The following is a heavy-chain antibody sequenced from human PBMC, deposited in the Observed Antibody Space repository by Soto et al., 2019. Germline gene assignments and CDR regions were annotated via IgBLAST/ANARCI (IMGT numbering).Heavy chain of an antibody. CDR1: GFTFGTTD. CDR2: IDGSGGIT. Sequence: QLLQSGGGLVQPGGSLTLSCAASGFTFGTTDMSWFRQAPGEGLEWVSTIDGSGGITYYADSVKGRFTISRDNSRNTVYLHMNSLRGDDTALYYCVKKAGWFNTWGQGALVTVSS. J-gene: IGHJ5*02. V-gene: IGHV3-23*01. CDR3: VKKAGWFNT.